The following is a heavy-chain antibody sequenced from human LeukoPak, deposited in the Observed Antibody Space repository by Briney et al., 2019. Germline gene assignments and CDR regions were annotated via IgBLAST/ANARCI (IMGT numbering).Heavy chain of an antibody. CDR1: GYTFSGYY. CDR3: ARRLGTSPYDY. D-gene: IGHD1-1*01. J-gene: IGHJ4*02. Sequence: ASVKVSCKASGYTFSGYYIHWVRQAPGQGLEWMAWINPNSGGTNYAQKFQGRVTVTGDTSITTAYMELNSLTSDDTAVYYCARRLGTSPYDYWGQGTLVTGSS. CDR2: INPNSGGT. V-gene: IGHV1-2*02.